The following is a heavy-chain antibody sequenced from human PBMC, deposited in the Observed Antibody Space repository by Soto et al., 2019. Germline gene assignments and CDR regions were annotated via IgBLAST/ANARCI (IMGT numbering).Heavy chain of an antibody. J-gene: IGHJ4*02. D-gene: IGHD2-15*01. CDR2: ISANNGKT. V-gene: IGHV1-18*01. Sequence: ASVKVSCKASGYTFTSYGISWVRQAPGQGLEWMGWISANNGKTNYAQKLQGRVTITADASTSTAYMELSSLRSDDTAVYYCARESRYCSGGSCYFLPGIDYWGQG. CDR3: ARESRYCSGGSCYFLPGIDY. CDR1: GYTFTSYG.